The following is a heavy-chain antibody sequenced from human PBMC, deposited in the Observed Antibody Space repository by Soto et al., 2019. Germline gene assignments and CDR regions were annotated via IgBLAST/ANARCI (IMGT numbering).Heavy chain of an antibody. J-gene: IGHJ6*03. Sequence: ASVKVSCKASGYTFTSYDINWVRQATGQGLERMGWMNPNSGNTGYAQKFQGRVTMTRNTSISTAYMELSSLRSEDTAVYYCARGSPTITFGGVIVKGYYYYYMDVWGKGTTVTVSS. CDR2: MNPNSGNT. V-gene: IGHV1-8*01. D-gene: IGHD3-16*02. CDR1: GYTFTSYD. CDR3: ARGSPTITFGGVIVKGYYYYYMDV.